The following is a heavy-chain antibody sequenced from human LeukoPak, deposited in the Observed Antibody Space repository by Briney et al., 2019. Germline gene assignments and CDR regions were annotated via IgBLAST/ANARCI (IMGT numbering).Heavy chain of an antibody. CDR2: IYPGDSDT. CDR3: AREGFYVSESYYTFDY. V-gene: IGHV5-51*01. D-gene: IGHD3-10*01. CDR1: GYSFTSYW. J-gene: IGHJ4*02. Sequence: GESLQISCQGSGYSFTSYWIGWVRPMPGKGLEWIGIIYPGDSDTRYSPSFQGQVTISADKSISTAYLQWSSLKASDTAMYYCAREGFYVSESYYTFDYWGQGTLVTVSS.